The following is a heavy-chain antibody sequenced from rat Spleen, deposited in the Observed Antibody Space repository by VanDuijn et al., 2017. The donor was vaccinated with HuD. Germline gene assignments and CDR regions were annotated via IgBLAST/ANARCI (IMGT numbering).Heavy chain of an antibody. V-gene: IGHV5-29*01. Sequence: EVQLVEAGGGLVQPGRSMKLSCAASGFTFTNYGVAWVRQAPTKGLEWVATITYDGSRTYYRDSVKGRFTLSRDNAKSTLYLQMDSLRSEDTATYYCARLDGTYYYYVMDAWGQGASVTVAS. CDR2: ITYDGSRT. CDR1: GFTFTNYG. CDR3: ARLDGTYYYYVMDA. J-gene: IGHJ4*01. D-gene: IGHD1-12*02.